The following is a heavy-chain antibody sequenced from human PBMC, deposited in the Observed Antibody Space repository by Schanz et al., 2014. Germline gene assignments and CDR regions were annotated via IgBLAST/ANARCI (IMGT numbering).Heavy chain of an antibody. D-gene: IGHD1-26*01. CDR3: ARDHTTESYYSAGPPIDY. CDR1: GFTFSIYA. CDR2: ISGSGGST. J-gene: IGHJ4*02. V-gene: IGHV3-23*04. Sequence: EVQLVESGGGLVQPGGSLRLSCSASGFTFSIYAMHWVRQAPGKGLEWVSAISGSGGSTYYADSVKGRFTISRDSSKNTLYLQMSSLRADDTAVYYCARDHTTESYYSAGPPIDYWGQGTLLTVSS.